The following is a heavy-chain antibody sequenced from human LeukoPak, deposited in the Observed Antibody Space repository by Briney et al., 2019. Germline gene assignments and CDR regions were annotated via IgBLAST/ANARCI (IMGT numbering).Heavy chain of an antibody. CDR3: ARHRYYYDSSGYYYQP. CDR2: IYYSGST. J-gene: IGHJ5*02. D-gene: IGHD3-22*01. V-gene: IGHV4-59*01. Sequence: SETLSLTCTVSGGSMSSYYWSWIRQPPGKGLEWIGYIYYSGSTNYSPSLKSRVTISVDTSKNQFSLRLSSVTAADTAVYYCARHRYYYDSSGYYYQPWGQGTLVTVSS. CDR1: GGSMSSYY.